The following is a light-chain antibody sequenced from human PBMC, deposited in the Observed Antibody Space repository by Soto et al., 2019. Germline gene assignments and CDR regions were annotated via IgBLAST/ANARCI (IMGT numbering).Light chain of an antibody. CDR1: SSDVGSYGL. Sequence: QSALTQPASVSGSPGQSITISCTGTSSDVGSYGLVSWYQQHPGKAPQLIIYEATKRPSGVSPRFSGSRSGNTASLTLSGLQAEDEADYYCNSYTSSRTLVFGGGTKLTVL. CDR3: NSYTSSRTLV. CDR2: EAT. J-gene: IGLJ3*02. V-gene: IGLV2-14*02.